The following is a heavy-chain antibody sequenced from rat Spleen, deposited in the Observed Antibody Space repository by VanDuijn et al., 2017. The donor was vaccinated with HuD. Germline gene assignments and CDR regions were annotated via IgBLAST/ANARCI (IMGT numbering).Heavy chain of an antibody. J-gene: IGHJ3*01. CDR1: GFTFSDYY. Sequence: EVQLVESGGGLVQPGRSLKLSCAASGFTFSDYYMAWVRQAPTKGREWVASSSYDGGSTYYRDSVKGRFTISRDNAKSSLYLKMDSLRSEDTATYYCTTGGSWGQGTLVTVSS. V-gene: IGHV5-20*01. D-gene: IGHD1-6*01. CDR2: SSYDGGST. CDR3: TTGGS.